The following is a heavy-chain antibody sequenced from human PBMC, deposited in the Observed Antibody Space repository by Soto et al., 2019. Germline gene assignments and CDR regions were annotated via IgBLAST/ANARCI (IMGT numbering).Heavy chain of an antibody. CDR1: GFSLSTSGMR. V-gene: IGHV2-70*04. J-gene: IGHJ4*02. Sequence: SGPTLVNPTQTLTLTCTYSGFSLSTSGMRVIWIRQPPGKALEWLARIDWDDDEFYSTSLKTRLTISKDTSKNQVVLRMTNMDPVDTATYYCARYGSGSDYWGQGTRVTVS. D-gene: IGHD3-22*01. CDR2: IDWDDDE. CDR3: ARYGSGSDY.